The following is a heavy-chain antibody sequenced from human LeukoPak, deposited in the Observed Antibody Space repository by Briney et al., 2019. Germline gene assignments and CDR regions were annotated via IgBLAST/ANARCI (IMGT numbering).Heavy chain of an antibody. Sequence: GSSVKVSCKASGGTFSSYAISWVRQAPGQGLEWMGWISAYNGNTNYAQKLQGRVTMTTDTSTSTAYMELRSLRSDDTAVYYCARDPSNTAMVGSFDYWGQGTLVTVSS. CDR1: GGTFSSYA. CDR3: ARDPSNTAMVGSFDY. J-gene: IGHJ4*02. V-gene: IGHV1-18*01. D-gene: IGHD5-18*01. CDR2: ISAYNGNT.